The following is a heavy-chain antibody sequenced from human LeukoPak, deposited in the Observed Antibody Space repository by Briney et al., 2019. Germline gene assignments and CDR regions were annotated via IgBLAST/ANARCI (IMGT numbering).Heavy chain of an antibody. J-gene: IGHJ4*02. D-gene: IGHD3-3*01. Sequence: SETLSLTCTVSGGSISSYYWSWIRQPPGKGLEWIGYIYTSGSTNYNPSLKSRVTISVDTSKNQFSLKLSSVTAADTAVYYCARLMPSITIFGVVPTYYFDYWGQGTLVTVSS. CDR1: GGSISSYY. CDR3: ARLMPSITIFGVVPTYYFDY. CDR2: IYTSGST. V-gene: IGHV4-4*09.